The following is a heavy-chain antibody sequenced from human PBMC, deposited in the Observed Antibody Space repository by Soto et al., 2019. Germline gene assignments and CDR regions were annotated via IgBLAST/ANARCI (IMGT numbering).Heavy chain of an antibody. Sequence: PWGSLRLSCAAPGFTFSSYAMSWVRQAPGKGLEWVSAISGSGGSTYYADSVKGRFTISRDNSKNTLYLQMNSLRAEDTAVYYCAKDPWELLWPDAFDIWGQGTMVTVSS. CDR1: GFTFSSYA. J-gene: IGHJ3*02. CDR3: AKDPWELLWPDAFDI. D-gene: IGHD2-2*01. CDR2: ISGSGGST. V-gene: IGHV3-23*01.